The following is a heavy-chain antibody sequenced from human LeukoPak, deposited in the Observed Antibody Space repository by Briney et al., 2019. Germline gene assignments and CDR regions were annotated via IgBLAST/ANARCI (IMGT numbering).Heavy chain of an antibody. CDR2: ISGSSDYI. Sequence: GGSLRLSCAASGFTFSTYSMNWVRQAPGKGLEWVSSISGSSDYIFYADSVKGRFTMSRDNAKNSLYLQMNSLRAEDTAVYYCARVLFGYYGVDVWGQGTTVTVSS. CDR1: GFTFSTYS. CDR3: ARVLFGYYGVDV. J-gene: IGHJ6*02. V-gene: IGHV3-21*01. D-gene: IGHD3-3*01.